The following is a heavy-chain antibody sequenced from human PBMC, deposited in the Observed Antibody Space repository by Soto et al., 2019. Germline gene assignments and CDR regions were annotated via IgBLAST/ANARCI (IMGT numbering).Heavy chain of an antibody. D-gene: IGHD3-22*01. V-gene: IGHV3-23*04. CDR1: GFTFSSYA. CDR2: ISGSGGST. Sequence: EVQLVESGGGLVKPGGSLRLSCAASGFTFSSYAMSWVRQAPGKGLEWVSAISGSGGSTYYADSVKGRFTISRDNSKNTLYLQMNSLRAEDTAVYYCAKDPLHYYDSSGPITGYWGQGTLVTVSS. CDR3: AKDPLHYYDSSGPITGY. J-gene: IGHJ4*02.